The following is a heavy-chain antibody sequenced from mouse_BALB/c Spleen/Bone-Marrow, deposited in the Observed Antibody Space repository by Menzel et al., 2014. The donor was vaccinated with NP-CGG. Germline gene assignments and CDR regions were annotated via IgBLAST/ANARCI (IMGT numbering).Heavy chain of an antibody. CDR1: GFDSSGYW. CDR3: ARLGYYGTMDY. V-gene: IGHV4-1*02. D-gene: IGHD1-1*01. J-gene: IGHJ4*01. CDR2: INPDSSTI. Sequence: EVMLVESGGGLVQPGGSLKLPCAASGFDSSGYWMSWVRQAPGKGLEWIGEINPDSSTINYTPSLKDKFIISRDNAKNTLYLQMSKVRSEDTALYYCARLGYYGTMDYWGQGTSVTVSS.